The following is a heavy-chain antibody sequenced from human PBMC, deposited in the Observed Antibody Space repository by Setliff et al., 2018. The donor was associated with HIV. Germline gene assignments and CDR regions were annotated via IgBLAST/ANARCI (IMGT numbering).Heavy chain of an antibody. CDR1: GFSISDFW. CDR3: ARDVAVASFFNY. Sequence: GGSLRLSCAASGFSISDFWMGWVRQAPGKGLEWVANIKEDGSGQYYMDSVKGRFTISRDHAKNSLYLQMSSLRAEDTAVYYCARDVAVASFFNYWGQGTLVTVSS. V-gene: IGHV3-7*05. CDR2: IKEDGSGQ. J-gene: IGHJ4*02. D-gene: IGHD6-19*01.